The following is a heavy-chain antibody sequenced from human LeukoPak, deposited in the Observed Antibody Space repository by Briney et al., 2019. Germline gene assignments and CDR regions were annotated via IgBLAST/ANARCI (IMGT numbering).Heavy chain of an antibody. CDR2: ISSSGSTI. CDR3: ARDPLYCSGGSCYPTNDAFDI. V-gene: IGHV3-48*03. CDR1: GFTFSSYE. D-gene: IGHD2-15*01. J-gene: IGHJ3*02. Sequence: GGSLRLSCAASGFTFSSYEMNWVRQAPAKGLEWVSYISSSGSTIYYADSVKGRFTISRENAKNSLYLQMNSLRDEDTAVYYCARDPLYCSGGSCYPTNDAFDIWGQGTMVSVSS.